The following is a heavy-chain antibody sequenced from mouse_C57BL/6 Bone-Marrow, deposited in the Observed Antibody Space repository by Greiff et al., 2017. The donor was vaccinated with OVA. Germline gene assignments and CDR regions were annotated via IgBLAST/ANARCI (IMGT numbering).Heavy chain of an antibody. CDR1: GYTFTSYW. J-gene: IGHJ3*01. CDR2: IDPSDSYT. V-gene: IGHV1-50*01. D-gene: IGHD2-3*01. CDR3: AYDGYYVWFAY. Sequence: QVQLQQPGAELVKPGASVKLSCKASGYTFTSYWMQWVKQRPGQGLEWIGEIDPSDSYTNYNQKFKGKATLTVDTSSSTAYMQLSSLTSEDSAVYYCAYDGYYVWFAYWGQGNLVTVSA.